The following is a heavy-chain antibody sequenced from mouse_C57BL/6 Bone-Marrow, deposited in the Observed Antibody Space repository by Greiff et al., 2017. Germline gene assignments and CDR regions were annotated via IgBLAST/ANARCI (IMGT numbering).Heavy chain of an antibody. Sequence: DVKLVESGGGLVQPKGSLKLSCAASGFSFNTYAMNWVRQAPGKGLEWVARIRSKSNNYATYYADSVKDRFTISRDDSESMLYLQMNNLKTEDTAMYYCVRQGIYYGNYVYFDYWGQGTTLTVSS. V-gene: IGHV10-1*01. D-gene: IGHD2-1*01. CDR1: GFSFNTYA. J-gene: IGHJ2*01. CDR2: IRSKSNNYAT. CDR3: VRQGIYYGNYVYFDY.